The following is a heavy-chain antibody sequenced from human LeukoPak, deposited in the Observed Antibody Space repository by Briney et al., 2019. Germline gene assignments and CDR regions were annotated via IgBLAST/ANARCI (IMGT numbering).Heavy chain of an antibody. CDR3: ARANDYGDYFDY. D-gene: IGHD4-17*01. CDR1: GGSISSGDYY. J-gene: IGHJ4*02. V-gene: IGHV4-61*08. CDR2: IYYSGST. Sequence: SQTLSLTCTVSGGSISSGDYYWSWIRQPPGKGLEWIGYIYYSGSTNYNPSLKSRVTISVDTSKNQFSLKLSSVTAADTAVYYCARANDYGDYFDYWGQGTLVTVSS.